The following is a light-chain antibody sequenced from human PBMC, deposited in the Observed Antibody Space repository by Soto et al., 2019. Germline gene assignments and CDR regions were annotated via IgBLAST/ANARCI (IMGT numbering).Light chain of an antibody. Sequence: QSALTQPPSASGSPGQSVTISCTGTSSDIGGNNYVSWYQQHPDKAPKLMIYEVTKRPSGVPDRFSGSKSSNTASLTVSGLQAEDEADYYCTSAAGSKSLVFGGGTKLTVL. V-gene: IGLV2-8*01. CDR3: TSAAGSKSLV. CDR2: EVT. CDR1: SSDIGGNNY. J-gene: IGLJ2*01.